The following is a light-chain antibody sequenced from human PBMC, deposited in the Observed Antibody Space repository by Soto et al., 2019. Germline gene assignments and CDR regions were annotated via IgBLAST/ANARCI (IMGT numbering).Light chain of an antibody. J-gene: IGLJ2*01. Sequence: QSALTQPASVSGSAGQSITISCTGASSDVGGYNYVSWYQQHPGKAPKLMIYEVSNRPSGVSNRFSGSKSGNTAYLTISGLQAEDEAYYYCSSYTSSSTGVVFGGGTKLTV. CDR1: SSDVGGYNY. CDR3: SSYTSSSTGVV. CDR2: EVS. V-gene: IGLV2-14*01.